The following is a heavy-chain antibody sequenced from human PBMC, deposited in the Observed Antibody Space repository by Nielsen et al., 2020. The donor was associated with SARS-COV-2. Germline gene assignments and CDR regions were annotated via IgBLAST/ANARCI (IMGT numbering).Heavy chain of an antibody. Sequence: VRQAPGKGLEWVSVIYSGGSSTYYADSVKGRFTTSRDNSKNTLYLQMNSLRAEDTAVYYCAKGLGGPTVTTNYWGQGTLVTVSS. CDR3: AKGLGGPTVTTNY. J-gene: IGHJ4*02. CDR2: IYSGGSST. D-gene: IGHD4-17*01. V-gene: IGHV3-23*03.